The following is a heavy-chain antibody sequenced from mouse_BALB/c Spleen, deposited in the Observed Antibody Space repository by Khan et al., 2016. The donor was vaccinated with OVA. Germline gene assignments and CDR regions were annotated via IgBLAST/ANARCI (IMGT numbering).Heavy chain of an antibody. Sequence: QVQLKESGPEPVRPGASVKISCKGSGYTFADSGMHWVRQSHAKSLEWIGVISTYYGNIKYNQKFEGRATMTVDKSSSTAYMELARLTSEDSAVYFCTRDGISEFTCWGQGTLVTVSA. D-gene: IGHD2-3*01. CDR1: GYTFADSG. J-gene: IGHJ3*01. V-gene: IGHV1S137*01. CDR3: TRDGISEFTC. CDR2: ISTYYGNI.